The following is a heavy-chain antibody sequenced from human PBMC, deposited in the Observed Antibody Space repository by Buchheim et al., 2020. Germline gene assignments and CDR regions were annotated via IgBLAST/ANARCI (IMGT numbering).Heavy chain of an antibody. Sequence: QVQLQESGPGLVKPSQTLSLTCTVSGGSISSGDYYWSWIRQPPGKGLEWIGYIYYSGSTYYNPSLKSRVTISVDTSKTPSSLKLSSVTAADTAVYYCARGFRGYCSGTSCYYFDYWGQGTL. V-gene: IGHV4-30-4*01. J-gene: IGHJ4*02. CDR2: IYYSGST. D-gene: IGHD2-15*01. CDR3: ARGFRGYCSGTSCYYFDY. CDR1: GGSISSGDYY.